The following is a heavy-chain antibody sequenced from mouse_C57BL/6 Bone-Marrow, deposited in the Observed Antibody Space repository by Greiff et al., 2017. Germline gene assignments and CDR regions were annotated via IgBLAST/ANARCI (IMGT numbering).Heavy chain of an antibody. CDR1: GYTFTDYY. CDR3: AREGFITTVVALFAY. Sequence: EVQLQQSGPELVKPGASVKISCKASGYTFTDYYMNWVKQSHGKSLEWIGDINPNNGGTSYNQKFKGKATLTVDKSSSTAYMELRSLTSEDSAVYYCAREGFITTVVALFAYWGQGTLVTVSA. J-gene: IGHJ3*01. D-gene: IGHD1-1*01. V-gene: IGHV1-26*01. CDR2: INPNNGGT.